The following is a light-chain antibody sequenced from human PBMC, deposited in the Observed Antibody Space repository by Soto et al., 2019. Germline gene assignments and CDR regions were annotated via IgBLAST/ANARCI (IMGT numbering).Light chain of an antibody. Sequence: QSVLTQPASVSGSPGQSITISCTGTSSVVGGYNYVSWYQQHPGKAPKLMIYDVRNRPSGVSNRFSGPKSVNTASLTISGLQAEDEADYYCSSYTTITTYVFGTGTKVTVL. CDR3: SSYTTITTYV. CDR1: SSVVGGYNY. CDR2: DVR. J-gene: IGLJ1*01. V-gene: IGLV2-14*01.